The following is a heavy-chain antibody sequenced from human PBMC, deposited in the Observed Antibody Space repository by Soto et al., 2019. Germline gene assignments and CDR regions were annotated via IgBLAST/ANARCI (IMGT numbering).Heavy chain of an antibody. D-gene: IGHD2-15*01. V-gene: IGHV5-51*01. J-gene: IGHJ3*01. CDR1: GYSFTSYW. Sequence: PGESLKISCKGSGYSFTSYWIGWVRQMPGKGLEWMGIIHPDDSDTRYSPSFQGQITISADKSISVAYLQWSSLKASDTAMYYCARRYCSADSCNHDAFDVWGQGTMVTVSS. CDR2: IHPDDSDT. CDR3: ARRYCSADSCNHDAFDV.